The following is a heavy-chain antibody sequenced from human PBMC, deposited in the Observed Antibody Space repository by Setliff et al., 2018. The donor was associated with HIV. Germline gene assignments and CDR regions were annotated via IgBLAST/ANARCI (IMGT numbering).Heavy chain of an antibody. Sequence: ASVKVSCKASGYTFTGYYIHWVRQAPGQGLEWMGWINPNSGDTNYAQNFQGRVTMTRDMSISTAYMELSRLRSDDTAVYYCARDSGSYCTNGVCPPGYYMDVWGKGTTVTVSS. V-gene: IGHV1-2*02. J-gene: IGHJ6*03. D-gene: IGHD2-8*01. CDR1: GYTFTGYY. CDR2: INPNSGDT. CDR3: ARDSGSYCTNGVCPPGYYMDV.